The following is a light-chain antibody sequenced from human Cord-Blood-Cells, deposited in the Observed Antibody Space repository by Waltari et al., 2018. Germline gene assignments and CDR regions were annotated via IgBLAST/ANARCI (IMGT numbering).Light chain of an antibody. J-gene: IGLJ3*02. CDR2: EDS. V-gene: IGLV3-10*01. Sequence: SYQLSQPRSLSVPQGQPDTHTCYRGALPQRYAYCYQQKSGQAPVLVIYEDSKRPSGIPERFSGSSSGTMATLTISGAQVEDEADYYCYSTDSSALWVFGGGTKLTVL. CDR3: YSTDSSALWV. CDR1: ALPQRY.